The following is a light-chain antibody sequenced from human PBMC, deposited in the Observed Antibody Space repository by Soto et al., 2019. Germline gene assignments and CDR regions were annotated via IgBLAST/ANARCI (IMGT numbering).Light chain of an antibody. Sequence: AIQVTQSPSSLSASGGDIVTITCRASQGIRNDLGWYQQKPGKAPKLLIYKASTLKSGVPSRFSGSGSGTEFTLTISSLQSEDFALYYCQQYINWPPGITFGQGTRLEIK. J-gene: IGKJ5*01. CDR1: QGIRND. CDR2: KAS. CDR3: QQYINWPPGIT. V-gene: IGKV1-6*01.